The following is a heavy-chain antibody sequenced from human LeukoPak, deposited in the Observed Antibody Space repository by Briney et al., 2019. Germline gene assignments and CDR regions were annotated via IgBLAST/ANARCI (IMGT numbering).Heavy chain of an antibody. CDR2: INHSGST. V-gene: IGHV4-34*01. J-gene: IGHJ6*03. Sequence: SETLSLTCAVYGGSFSGYYWSWTRQPPGKGLEWIGEINHSGSTNYNPSLKSRVTISVDTSKNQFSLKLSSVTAADTAVYYCARSLKMGWSSYSSSWHVLNPYYYMDVWGKGTTVTVSS. CDR3: ARSLKMGWSSYSSSWHVLNPYYYMDV. D-gene: IGHD6-13*01. CDR1: GGSFSGYY.